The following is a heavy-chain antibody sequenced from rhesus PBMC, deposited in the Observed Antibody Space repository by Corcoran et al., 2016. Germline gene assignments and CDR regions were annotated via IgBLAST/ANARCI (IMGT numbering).Heavy chain of an antibody. Sequence: QVQLQESGPGLVKPSETLSLTCAVSGGSISSSNWWSWIRQPPGQGLEWIGYSSGSSGCTYYNPSLKSRGTISTDTSKNQFSLKLSSVTAADTAVYYCARHYGSWGQGVLVTVSS. D-gene: IGHD4-29*01. CDR3: ARHYGS. V-gene: IGHV4-65*01. CDR2: SSGSSGCT. J-gene: IGHJ4*01. CDR1: GGSISSSNW.